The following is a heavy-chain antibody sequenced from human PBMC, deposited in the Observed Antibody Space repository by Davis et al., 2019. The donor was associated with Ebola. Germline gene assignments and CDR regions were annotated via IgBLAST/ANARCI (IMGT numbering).Heavy chain of an antibody. Sequence: GESLKISCAASGFTFSSYWMHWVRQAPGKGLEWVSTISNGGGSTYYAESVKGRFTISRDNSDNTLYLQMNSLRAEDTAFYYCAKKKGSSAWYSFDYWGQGTLVTVSS. CDR1: GFTFSSYW. V-gene: IGHV3-23*01. D-gene: IGHD6-19*01. CDR2: ISNGGGST. CDR3: AKKKGSSAWYSFDY. J-gene: IGHJ4*02.